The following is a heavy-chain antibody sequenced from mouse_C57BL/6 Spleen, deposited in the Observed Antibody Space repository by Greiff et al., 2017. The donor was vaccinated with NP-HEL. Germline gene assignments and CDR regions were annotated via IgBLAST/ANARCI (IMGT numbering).Heavy chain of an antibody. CDR1: GYTFTSYW. J-gene: IGHJ2*01. D-gene: IGHD2-5*01. Sequence: QVQLQQPGAELVMPGASVKLSCKASGYTFTSYWMHWVKQRPGQGLEWIGEIDPADSYTNYNQKFKGKSTLTVDKSSSTAYMLLMSLTSEDSAVYYCSRGGYYSNYVLFDYWGQGTTLTVSS. V-gene: IGHV1-69*01. CDR2: IDPADSYT. CDR3: SRGGYYSNYVLFDY.